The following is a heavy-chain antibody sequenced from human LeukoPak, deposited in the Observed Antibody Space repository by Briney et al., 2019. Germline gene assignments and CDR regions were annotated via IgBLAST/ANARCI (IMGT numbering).Heavy chain of an antibody. J-gene: IGHJ3*02. V-gene: IGHV1-8*02. CDR1: GYTFTGYY. CDR3: ARVVPAAIRGTWNAFDI. Sequence: ASVKVSCKASGYTFTGYYMHWVRQAPGQGLEWMGWVNPNSGNTGYAQKFQGRVTMTRNTSISTAYMELSSLRSEDTAVYYCARVVPAAIRGTWNAFDIWGQGTMVTVSS. CDR2: VNPNSGNT. D-gene: IGHD2-2*01.